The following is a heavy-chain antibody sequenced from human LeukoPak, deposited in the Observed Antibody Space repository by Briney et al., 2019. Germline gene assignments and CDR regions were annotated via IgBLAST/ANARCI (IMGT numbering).Heavy chain of an antibody. CDR2: IYGGGGT. CDR3: ARTYYSGNSLGYFDL. CDR1: GFTVSSNY. Sequence: GGSLRLSCTASGFTVSSNYLSWVRQAPGRGLEWVSIIYGGGGTYYAASVKGRFTISRDNSKYTLYLQMNSLRAEDTAVYYCARTYYSGNSLGYFDLWDRGTLVTVSS. J-gene: IGHJ2*01. V-gene: IGHV3-53*01. D-gene: IGHD4-23*01.